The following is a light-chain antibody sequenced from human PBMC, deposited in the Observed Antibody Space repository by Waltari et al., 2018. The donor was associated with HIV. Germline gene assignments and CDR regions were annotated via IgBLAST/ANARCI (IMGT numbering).Light chain of an antibody. CDR3: SSYAGSNNYVV. Sequence: QSALTQPPSASGSPGQSVTISCTGTSRDVGGYHYVSCYQQHPGKAPKLMIYEVSKRPSGVPDRFSGSKSGNTASLTVSGLQAEDEADYYCSSYAGSNNYVVFGGGTKLTVL. V-gene: IGLV2-8*01. CDR2: EVS. CDR1: SRDVGGYHY. J-gene: IGLJ2*01.